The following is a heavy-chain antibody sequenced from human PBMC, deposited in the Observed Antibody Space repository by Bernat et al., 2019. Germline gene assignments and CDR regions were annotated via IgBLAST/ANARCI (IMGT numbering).Heavy chain of an antibody. V-gene: IGHV3-48*03. D-gene: IGHD6-13*01. CDR1: GFTFSSYE. J-gene: IGHJ4*02. CDR3: ARGLRGIAAGAHDY. CDR2: ISSSGSTI. Sequence: EVQLVESGGGLVQPGGSLRLSCAASGFTFSSYEMNWVRQAPGKVLEWVSYISSSGSTIYYADSVKGRFTISRDNAKNSLYLQMNSLRAEDTAVYYCARGLRGIAAGAHDYWGQGTLVTVSS.